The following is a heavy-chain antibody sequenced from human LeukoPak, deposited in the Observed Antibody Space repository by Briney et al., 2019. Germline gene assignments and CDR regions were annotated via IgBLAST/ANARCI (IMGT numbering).Heavy chain of an antibody. D-gene: IGHD6-19*01. V-gene: IGHV4-39*01. CDR3: ARQDSSGWSEIDY. CDR2: IYYSGST. J-gene: IGHJ4*02. Sequence: PSETLSLTCTVSGGSISSSSYYWGWIRQPPGKGLEWIGSIYYSGSTYYNPSLKSRVTISVDTSKNQFSLKLSSVTAADTAVYYCARQDSSGWSEIDYWGQGTLVTVSS. CDR1: GGSISSSSYY.